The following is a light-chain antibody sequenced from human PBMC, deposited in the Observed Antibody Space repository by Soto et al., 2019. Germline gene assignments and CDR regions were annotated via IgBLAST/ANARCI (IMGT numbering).Light chain of an antibody. CDR2: EVS. CDR3: SSYTGSTTAV. J-gene: IGLJ2*01. Sequence: QSALTQPASVSGSPGQSITISCTGTSSDVGAYNYVSWYQQHPGKAPKLMIYEVSNRPSGVSNRSSGSKSGNTASLTISGLQAEDEADYYCSSYTGSTTAVFGGGTQL. V-gene: IGLV2-14*01. CDR1: SSDVGAYNY.